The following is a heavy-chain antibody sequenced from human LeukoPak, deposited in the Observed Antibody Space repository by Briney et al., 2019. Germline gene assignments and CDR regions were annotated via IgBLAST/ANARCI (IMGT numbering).Heavy chain of an antibody. CDR1: GYSFTSYW. V-gene: IGHV5-51*01. J-gene: IGHJ4*02. D-gene: IGHD3-9*01. Sequence: GESLKTSCKGSGYSFTSYWIGWVRQMPGKGLEWMGIIYPGDSDTRYSPSFQGQVTISADKSISTAYLQWSSLKASDTAMYYCARQGSGRYFDWLLPIDYWGQGTLVTVSS. CDR2: IYPGDSDT. CDR3: ARQGSGRYFDWLLPIDY.